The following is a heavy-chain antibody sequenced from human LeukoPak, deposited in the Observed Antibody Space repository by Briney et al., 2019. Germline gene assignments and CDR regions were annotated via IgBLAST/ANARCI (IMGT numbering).Heavy chain of an antibody. V-gene: IGHV7-4-1*02. Sequence: ASVKVSCKASGYTFTSYAMNWVRQAPGQGLEWMGWINTNTGNPTYAQGFTGRFVFSLDTSVSTAYLQISSLKAEDTAVYYCARPLTPDTDPYYFDYWGQGTLVTVSS. J-gene: IGHJ4*02. CDR3: ARPLTPDTDPYYFDY. CDR1: GYTFTSYA. CDR2: INTNTGNP. D-gene: IGHD5-18*01.